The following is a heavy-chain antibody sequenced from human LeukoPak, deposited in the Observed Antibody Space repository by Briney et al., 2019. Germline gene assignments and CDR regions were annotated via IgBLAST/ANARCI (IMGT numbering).Heavy chain of an antibody. J-gene: IGHJ3*02. CDR3: ARERPYCGGDCPGGVLNDAFDI. D-gene: IGHD2-21*01. CDR1: GGSISSGSYY. Sequence: SETLSLTCTVSGGSISSGSYYWSWIRQPAEKGLEWIGRIYTSGSTNYNPSLKSRVTISVDTSKNQFSLKLSSVTAADTAVYYCARERPYCGGDCPGGVLNDAFDIWGQGTMVTVSS. CDR2: IYTSGST. V-gene: IGHV4-61*02.